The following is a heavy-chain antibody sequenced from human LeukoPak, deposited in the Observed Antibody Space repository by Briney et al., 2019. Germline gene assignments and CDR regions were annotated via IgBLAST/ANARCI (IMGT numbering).Heavy chain of an antibody. CDR3: ARCRHGNCDYFDY. CDR1: GGSFTSDY. D-gene: IGHD1-7*01. CDR2: FYTSGTT. V-gene: IGHV4-4*07. Sequence: SETLSLTCTVSGGSFTSDYWSWIRQPAGKGLEWIGRFYTSGTTNYNPSLKSRVTMSADTSKNQFSLKVRSVTAADTAVYYCARCRHGNCDYFDYWGQGTLVTVSS. J-gene: IGHJ4*02.